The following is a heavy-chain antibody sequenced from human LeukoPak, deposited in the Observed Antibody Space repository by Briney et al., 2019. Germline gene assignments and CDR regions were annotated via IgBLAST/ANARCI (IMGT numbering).Heavy chain of an antibody. Sequence: PGGSLRLSCAASGFTFSNYGMHWVRQAPGKGLEWVALIWCDGSNKYYADSVRGRFTISRDNSKNTLYLQMKSLRVEDTAVYYCARSLRYFDWLPRFDYWGQGTLVTVSS. D-gene: IGHD3-9*01. J-gene: IGHJ4*02. CDR1: GFTFSNYG. CDR3: ARSLRYFDWLPRFDY. CDR2: IWCDGSNK. V-gene: IGHV3-33*01.